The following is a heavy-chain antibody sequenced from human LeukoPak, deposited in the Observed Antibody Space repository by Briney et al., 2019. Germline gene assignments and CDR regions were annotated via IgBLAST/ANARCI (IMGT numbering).Heavy chain of an antibody. CDR3: ARTPGIAVAGTGYFDY. V-gene: IGHV3-53*01. J-gene: IGHJ4*02. Sequence: GGSLRLSCAASGFTVSNNYMSWVRQSPGKGLEWVSVIYTDGSTYYADSVKGRFAISRDNSKNTVYLQMNSLRAEGTAVYYCARTPGIAVAGTGYFDYWGQGTLVTVSS. D-gene: IGHD6-19*01. CDR1: GFTVSNNY. CDR2: IYTDGST.